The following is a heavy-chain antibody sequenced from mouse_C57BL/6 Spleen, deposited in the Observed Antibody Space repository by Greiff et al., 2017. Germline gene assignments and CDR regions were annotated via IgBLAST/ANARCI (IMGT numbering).Heavy chain of an antibody. V-gene: IGHV1-64*01. CDR3: AREITKVVATYYFEY. D-gene: IGHD1-1*01. Sequence: QVQLQQPGAELVKPGASVKLSCKASGYTFTSYWMHWVKQRPGQGLEWIGMIHPNSGSTNYNEKFKGKATMTVDKSSSTAYMQLSTLTAEDSAVYYCAREITKVVATYYFEYWGQGTTLTVSS. CDR1: GYTFTSYW. J-gene: IGHJ2*01. CDR2: IHPNSGST.